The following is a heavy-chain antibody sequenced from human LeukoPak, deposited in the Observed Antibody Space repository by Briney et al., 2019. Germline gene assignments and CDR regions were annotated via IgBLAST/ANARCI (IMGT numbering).Heavy chain of an antibody. CDR3: ASLITMVPGVNFAWFDP. V-gene: IGHV4-30-4*01. J-gene: IGHJ5*02. CDR2: IYYSGST. D-gene: IGHD3-10*01. Sequence: PSQTLSLTCTVSGGSISSGDYYWSWIRQPPGKGLEWIGYIYYSGSTNYNPSLKSRVTISVDTSKNQFSLKLSSVTAADTAVYYCASLITMVPGVNFAWFDPWGQGTLVTVSS. CDR1: GGSISSGDYY.